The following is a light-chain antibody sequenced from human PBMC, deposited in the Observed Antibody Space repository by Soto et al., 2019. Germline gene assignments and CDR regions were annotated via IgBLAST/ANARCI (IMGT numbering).Light chain of an antibody. V-gene: IGLV2-14*01. CDR3: SSYTSSSTLLYV. CDR1: SRDVGDYPN. CDR2: EVI. J-gene: IGLJ1*01. Sequence: QSALTQPASVSGSPGQSITISCTGTSRDVGDYPNVSWYQQHPGKVPKLIIYEVIHRPSGVTSRFSGSKSENTASLTISGLQAEDEADYYCSSYTSSSTLLYVFGTGTKVTVL.